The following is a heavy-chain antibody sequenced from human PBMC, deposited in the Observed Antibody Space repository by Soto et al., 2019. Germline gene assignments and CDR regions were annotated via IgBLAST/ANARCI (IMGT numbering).Heavy chain of an antibody. Sequence: QVQLQQWGAGLLKPSETLSLTCAVYGGSFSGYYWSWIRQPPGKGLEWIGEINHSGSTNYTPSLKSRVTISVDTSKTQFSLKLSSVTAADTAVYYCARGYPPIAAENWFDPWGQGTLVTVSS. CDR3: ARGYPPIAAENWFDP. V-gene: IGHV4-34*01. CDR2: INHSGST. J-gene: IGHJ5*02. D-gene: IGHD6-13*01. CDR1: GGSFSGYY.